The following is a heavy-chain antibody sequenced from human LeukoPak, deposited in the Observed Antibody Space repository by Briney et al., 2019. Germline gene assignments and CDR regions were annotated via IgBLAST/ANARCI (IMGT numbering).Heavy chain of an antibody. D-gene: IGHD3-10*01. CDR2: IRYDGANK. V-gene: IGHV3-30*02. J-gene: IGHJ5*02. CDR3: TKEGLPSGSSWSAWFDP. CDR1: GFTFSSYD. Sequence: GGSLRLSCAASGFTFSSYDMHWVRQAPGKGLEWVAFIRYDGANKYYADSVKGRFTISRDNSKNTLYLQMNSLRAEDTAVYYCTKEGLPSGSSWSAWFDPWGQGTLVTVSS.